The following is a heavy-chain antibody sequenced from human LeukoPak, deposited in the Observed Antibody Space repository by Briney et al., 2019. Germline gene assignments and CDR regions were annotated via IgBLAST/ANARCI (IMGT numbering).Heavy chain of an antibody. J-gene: IGHJ3*02. Sequence: GGSLRLPCAASGFTFSSYSMKWVRQAPGKGLEWVSSISSSSSYIYYADSVKGRFTISRDNAKNSLYLQMNSLRAEDTAVYYCARAIVGFDAFDIWGQGTMVTVSS. CDR1: GFTFSSYS. D-gene: IGHD2-21*01. CDR2: ISSSSSYI. CDR3: ARAIVGFDAFDI. V-gene: IGHV3-21*01.